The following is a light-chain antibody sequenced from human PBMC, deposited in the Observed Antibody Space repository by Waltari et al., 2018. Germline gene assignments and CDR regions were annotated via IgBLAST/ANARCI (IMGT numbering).Light chain of an antibody. CDR2: GAS. Sequence: EIVLTQSPGTLSVSPGERATLSCRASQSVSSNHLAWYQQKTGQAPRLLIYGASSRATGIPDRFGGSGSGTDFTITISRLEPEDFAVYYCQQYGSSPRTFGQGTKVEIK. CDR3: QQYGSSPRT. V-gene: IGKV3-20*01. J-gene: IGKJ1*01. CDR1: QSVSSNH.